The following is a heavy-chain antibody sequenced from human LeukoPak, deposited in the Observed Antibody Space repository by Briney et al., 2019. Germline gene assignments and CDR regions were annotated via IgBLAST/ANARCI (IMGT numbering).Heavy chain of an antibody. CDR2: MFYSGST. Sequence: SETLSLTCTVSGGSISNNDYSWGWIRQPPGKGLEWIASMFYSGSTYYNPSLKSRVTTLVDTSKNQFSLKLSSVTAADTAVYYCARTPPRGIFDYWGQGTLVTVSS. V-gene: IGHV4-39*07. D-gene: IGHD1-14*01. CDR3: ARTPPRGIFDY. J-gene: IGHJ4*02. CDR1: GGSISNNDYS.